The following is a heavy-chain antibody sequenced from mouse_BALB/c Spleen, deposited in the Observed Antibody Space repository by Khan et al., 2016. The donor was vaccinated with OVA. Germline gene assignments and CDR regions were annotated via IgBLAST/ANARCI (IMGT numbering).Heavy chain of an antibody. D-gene: IGHD3-3*01. CDR3: VRGRTY. Sequence: VKLEESGPGLVKPSQSLSLTCTVTGYSITSDYAWNWIRQFPGNKLEWMGYITYSGSTSYIPSLKSRISITRDTSKNQFFLQLNSVTSEDTATYYCVRGRTYWGQGTLVTVSA. CDR2: ITYSGST. CDR1: GYSITSDYA. V-gene: IGHV3-2*02. J-gene: IGHJ3*01.